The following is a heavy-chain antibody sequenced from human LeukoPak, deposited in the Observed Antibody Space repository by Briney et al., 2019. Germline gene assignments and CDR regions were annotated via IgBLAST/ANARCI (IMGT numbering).Heavy chain of an antibody. CDR2: FDPEDGET. CDR1: GYTLTELS. V-gene: IGHV1-24*01. D-gene: IGHD3-3*01. J-gene: IGHJ6*03. Sequence: ASVKVSCKVSGYTLTELSMHWVRQAPGKGLEWMGGFDPEDGETIYAQKFQGRVTMTEDTSTDTAYMELSSLRSEDTAVYYCATRRCITIFGVVTPYYYYYMDVWGKGTTVTVSS. CDR3: ATRRCITIFGVVTPYYYYYMDV.